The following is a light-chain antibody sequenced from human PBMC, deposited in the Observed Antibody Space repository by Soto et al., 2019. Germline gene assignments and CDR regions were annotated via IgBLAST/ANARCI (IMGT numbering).Light chain of an antibody. J-gene: IGKJ5*01. Sequence: VLTQSPATRSFFPGGTATLSCRASQSVSSYLAWYQQNTGQAPRPLIYDASNRATDIPARFSGSGSGTDFTLTISSLEPEDFAVYYCQQRSNWPPITFGQGTRLEIK. CDR2: DAS. CDR3: QQRSNWPPIT. CDR1: QSVSSY. V-gene: IGKV3-11*01.